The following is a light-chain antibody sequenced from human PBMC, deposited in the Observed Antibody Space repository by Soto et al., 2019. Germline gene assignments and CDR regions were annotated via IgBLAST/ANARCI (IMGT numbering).Light chain of an antibody. CDR2: GAS. CDR3: QHYYNWPPYT. V-gene: IGKV3-15*01. Sequence: VMTQSPGTLSVSPGERATLSCWASQRVATNVVWYQQKPGQAHRLLIYGASTRATGVPARFSGSGSGTEFTLTISSLRSEDFAVYFCQHYYNWPPYTFGQGTRLEIK. J-gene: IGKJ2*01. CDR1: QRVATN.